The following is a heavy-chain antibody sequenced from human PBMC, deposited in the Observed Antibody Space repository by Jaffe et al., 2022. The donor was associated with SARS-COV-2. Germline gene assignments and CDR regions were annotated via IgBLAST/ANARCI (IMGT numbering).Heavy chain of an antibody. D-gene: IGHD2-15*01. Sequence: QVQVVQSGAEVKKPGASVKVSCKASGYTFTGYYMQWVRQAPGQGLEWMAWINPNSGGTNYAQKFKGRVTMTRDTSINTAYMEVSRLTSDDTAVYYCARLNCTAGRCHSDYWGQGTLVTVSS. CDR2: INPNSGGT. CDR1: GYTFTGYY. J-gene: IGHJ4*02. CDR3: ARLNCTAGRCHSDY. V-gene: IGHV1-2*02.